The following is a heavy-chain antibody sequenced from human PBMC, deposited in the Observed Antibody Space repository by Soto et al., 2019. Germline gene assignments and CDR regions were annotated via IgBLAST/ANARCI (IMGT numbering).Heavy chain of an antibody. CDR2: ITGSGGGT. Sequence: PGGSLRLSCAASGFTFSSSVMRWVRQAPGKGLEWVSTITGSGGGTYYADSVKGRFTISRDNSKSTLFLQMNSLSAEDTAVYYCARRSDNYYYFDYCGQGSLVTSPQ. CDR3: ARRSDNYYYFDY. V-gene: IGHV3-23*01. D-gene: IGHD1-1*01. J-gene: IGHJ4*02. CDR1: GFTFSSSV.